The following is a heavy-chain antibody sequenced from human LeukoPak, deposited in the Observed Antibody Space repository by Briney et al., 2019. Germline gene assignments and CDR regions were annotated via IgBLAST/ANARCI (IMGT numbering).Heavy chain of an antibody. V-gene: IGHV4-34*01. CDR1: GGSFSAYY. CDR2: INHSGST. J-gene: IGHJ4*02. CDR3: ARGENYYDSSGPWNFDY. D-gene: IGHD3-22*01. Sequence: PSETLSLTCAVYGGSFSAYYWSWIRQPPGMGLEWIGEINHSGSTNYNPSLKSRVTISVDTSKNQFSLKLSSVTAADTAVYYCARGENYYDSSGPWNFDYWGQGTLVTVSS.